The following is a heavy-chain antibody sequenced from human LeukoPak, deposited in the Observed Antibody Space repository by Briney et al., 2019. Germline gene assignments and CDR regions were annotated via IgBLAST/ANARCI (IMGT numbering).Heavy chain of an antibody. J-gene: IGHJ4*02. Sequence: GGSPRLSCAASGFTFSSYWMTWVRQAPGKGLEWVANIKQDGSEKYYVDSVKGRLTISRDNAKNSLYLQMNSLRAEDTAVYYCATYKYGSGSLSYFFEYWGQGTLVTVSS. D-gene: IGHD3-10*01. CDR3: ATYKYGSGSLSYFFEY. CDR2: IKQDGSEK. CDR1: GFTFSSYW. V-gene: IGHV3-7*01.